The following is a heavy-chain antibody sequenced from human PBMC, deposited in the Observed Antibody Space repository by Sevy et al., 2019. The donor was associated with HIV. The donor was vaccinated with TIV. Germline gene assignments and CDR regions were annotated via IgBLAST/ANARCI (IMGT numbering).Heavy chain of an antibody. D-gene: IGHD1-26*01. V-gene: IGHV3-53*01. Sequence: GGSLRLSCAASGFTVSNNYMNWVRQAPGKGLEWVSVIYSGGSTYYADSVKGRFTISRDHSKNTLYLQMNSLRTEDTAIYYCARDRGGIVLGNAFHIWGQGTMVTVSS. CDR2: IYSGGST. CDR3: ARDRGGIVLGNAFHI. CDR1: GFTVSNNY. J-gene: IGHJ3*02.